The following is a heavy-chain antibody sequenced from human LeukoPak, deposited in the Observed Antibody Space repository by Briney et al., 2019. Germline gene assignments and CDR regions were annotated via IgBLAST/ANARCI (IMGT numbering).Heavy chain of an antibody. CDR1: GFTFSSYW. J-gene: IGHJ4*02. CDR2: INSDGSST. CDR3: ARDWGYYFDH. V-gene: IGHV3-74*01. D-gene: IGHD3-16*01. Sequence: GSLRLSCAASGFTFSSYWMHWVRQAPGKGLVWVSHINSDGSSTSYADSVKGRFTISRDNAKNTLYLQMNSLRAEDTAEYYCARDWGYYFDHWGQGTLVTVSS.